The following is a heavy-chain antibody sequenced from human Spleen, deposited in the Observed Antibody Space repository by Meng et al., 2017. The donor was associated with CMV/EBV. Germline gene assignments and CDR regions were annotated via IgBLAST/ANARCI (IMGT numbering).Heavy chain of an antibody. CDR3: ARGPHVRSSSWGHFDY. Sequence: YGGSFSGYYGSWIRQPPGKGLEWIGEINHSGSTNYNPSLKSRVTISVDTSKNQFSLKLSSVTAADTAVYYCARGPHVRSSSWGHFDYWGQGTLVTVSS. D-gene: IGHD6-13*01. J-gene: IGHJ4*02. V-gene: IGHV4-34*01. CDR1: GGSFSGYY. CDR2: INHSGST.